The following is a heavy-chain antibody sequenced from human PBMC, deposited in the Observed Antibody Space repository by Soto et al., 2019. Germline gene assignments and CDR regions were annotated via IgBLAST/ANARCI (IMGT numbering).Heavy chain of an antibody. J-gene: IGHJ4*02. V-gene: IGHV4-30-4*01. CDR1: GGSISSGDYY. CDR2: IYYSGST. Sequence: SETLSLTCTVSGGSISSGDYYWSWIRQPPGKGLEWIGYIYYSGSTYYNPSLKSRVTISVDTSKNQFSLKLSSVTAADTAVYYCARGRDFLLWFGELSNGFDYWGQGTLVTVSS. CDR3: ARGRDFLLWFGELSNGFDY. D-gene: IGHD3-10*01.